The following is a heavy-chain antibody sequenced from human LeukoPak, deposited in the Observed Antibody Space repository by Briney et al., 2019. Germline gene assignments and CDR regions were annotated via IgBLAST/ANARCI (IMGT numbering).Heavy chain of an antibody. D-gene: IGHD3-10*01. CDR2: IIPILGIA. V-gene: IGHV1-69*04. CDR3: ARESTDYFREWFGELLSGYYYYGMDV. CDR1: GGTFSSYA. J-gene: IGHJ6*02. Sequence: ASVKVSCKASGGTFSSYAISWVRQAPGQGLEWLGRIIPILGIANYAQKFQGRVTITADKSTSTVYTELSSLRSEDTAVYYCARESTDYFREWFGELLSGYYYYGMDVWGQGTTVTVSS.